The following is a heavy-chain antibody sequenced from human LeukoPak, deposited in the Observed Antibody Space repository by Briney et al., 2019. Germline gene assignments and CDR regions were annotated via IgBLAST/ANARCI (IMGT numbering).Heavy chain of an antibody. CDR2: IYYSGST. D-gene: IGHD1-26*01. J-gene: IGHJ4*02. Sequence: SETLSLTCIVSGGSISTYYWSWIRQPPGKGLEWIGYIYYSGSTNYNPSPKSRVTISVDTSKNQFSLKLNSVTAADTAVYYCARWDSGSYFLDYWGQGTLVTVSS. CDR1: GGSISTYY. V-gene: IGHV4-59*01. CDR3: ARWDSGSYFLDY.